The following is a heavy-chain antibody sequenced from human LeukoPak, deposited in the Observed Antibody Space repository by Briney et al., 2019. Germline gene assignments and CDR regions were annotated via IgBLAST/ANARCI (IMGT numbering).Heavy chain of an antibody. Sequence: GGSLRLSCAASGFTFSSYGMHWVRQAPGKGLEWVAFIRYDGSNKYYADSVKGRFTSSRDNSKNTLYMQMNSLRAEDTAVYYCAKRRWTGYCSSTSCYGGPILVHWGQGTLVTVSS. D-gene: IGHD2-2*03. CDR2: IRYDGSNK. CDR3: AKRRWTGYCSSTSCYGGPILVH. J-gene: IGHJ4*02. CDR1: GFTFSSYG. V-gene: IGHV3-30*02.